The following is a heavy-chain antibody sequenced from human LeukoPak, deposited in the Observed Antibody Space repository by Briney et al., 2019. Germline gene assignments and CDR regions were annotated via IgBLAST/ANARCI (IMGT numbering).Heavy chain of an antibody. Sequence: ASVTVSCTASGYTFTSYDINWVRQATGQGLEWMGWMNPNSGNTGYAQKFQGRVTMTRNTSISTAYMELSSLRSEDTAVYYCARDPLRGDGYTFDYWGQGILVTVSS. J-gene: IGHJ4*02. V-gene: IGHV1-8*01. CDR2: MNPNSGNT. CDR3: ARDPLRGDGYTFDY. D-gene: IGHD5-12*01. CDR1: GYTFTSYD.